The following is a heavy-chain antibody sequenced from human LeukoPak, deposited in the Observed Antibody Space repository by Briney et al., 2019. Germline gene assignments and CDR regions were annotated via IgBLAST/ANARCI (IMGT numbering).Heavy chain of an antibody. CDR3: TKDTYCSGTTCNGGPGDY. V-gene: IGHV4-4*07. CDR1: GGSISSQY. D-gene: IGHD2-2*01. Sequence: SETLSLTCTVSGGSISSQYWSWIRQPAGKGLEWIGRIYASGSTNYNPSLKSRVTMSVDTSKNQFSLKLSSVTAAHTAVFYCTKDTYCSGTTCNGGPGDYWGQGILVTVSS. J-gene: IGHJ4*02. CDR2: IYASGST.